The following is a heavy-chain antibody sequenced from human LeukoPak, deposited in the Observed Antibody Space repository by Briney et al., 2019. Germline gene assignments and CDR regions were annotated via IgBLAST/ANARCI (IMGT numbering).Heavy chain of an antibody. D-gene: IGHD6-6*01. CDR3: ARDEYSSSPPYYYGMDV. Sequence: ASVKVSCKASGGTFISYAISWVRQAPGQGLEWMGGIIPIFGTANYAQKFQSRVTITADESTSTAYMELSSLRSEDTAVYYCARDEYSSSPPYYYGMDVWGQGTTVTVSS. V-gene: IGHV1-69*13. J-gene: IGHJ6*02. CDR1: GGTFISYA. CDR2: IIPIFGTA.